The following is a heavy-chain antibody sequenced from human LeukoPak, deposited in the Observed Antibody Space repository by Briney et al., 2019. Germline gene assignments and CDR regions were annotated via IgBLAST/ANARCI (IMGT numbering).Heavy chain of an antibody. V-gene: IGHV1-18*01. CDR1: GYTLTSYG. J-gene: IGHJ6*02. D-gene: IGHD5-18*01. CDR3: ARLSYGYLFYYYYGMDV. CDR2: ISAYNGNT. Sequence: GASVNVSCKASGYTLTSYGISWVRQAPGQGLEWMGWISAYNGNTNYAQKLQGRVTMTTDTSTSTAYMELRSLRSDDTAVYYCARLSYGYLFYYYYGMDVWGQGTTVTVSS.